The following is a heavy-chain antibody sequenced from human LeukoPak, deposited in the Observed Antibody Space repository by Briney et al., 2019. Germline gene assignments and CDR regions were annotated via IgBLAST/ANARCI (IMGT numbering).Heavy chain of an antibody. D-gene: IGHD4-17*01. CDR1: GGSFSGYY. Sequence: PSETLSLTCAVYGGSFSGYYWSWIRQPPGKGLEWIGEINHSGSTNYNPSLKSRVTISLDTSKNQFSLKLSSVTAADTAVYYCANSIDFDYGDYYFDYWGQGALVTISS. CDR3: ANSIDFDYGDYYFDY. CDR2: INHSGST. V-gene: IGHV4-34*01. J-gene: IGHJ4*02.